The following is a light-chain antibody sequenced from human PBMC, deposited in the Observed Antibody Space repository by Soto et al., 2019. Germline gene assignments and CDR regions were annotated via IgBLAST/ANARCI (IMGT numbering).Light chain of an antibody. Sequence: EIVLTQSPATLSLSPGERATLSCWVSQSVGCSLAWYQQKPGQAPRLLIYDASNRATGIPARFSGSGSGTDFTLTISSLEPEDFAVYYCQQRSSLFTFGGGTKVEIK. J-gene: IGKJ4*01. V-gene: IGKV3-11*01. CDR2: DAS. CDR1: QSVGCS. CDR3: QQRSSLFT.